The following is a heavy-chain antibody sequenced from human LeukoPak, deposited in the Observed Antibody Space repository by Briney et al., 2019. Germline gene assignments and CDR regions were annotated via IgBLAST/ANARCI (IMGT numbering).Heavy chain of an antibody. V-gene: IGHV4-59*11. Sequence: SETLSLTCTVSGGSLNSHYWSWIRQPPGKGLEWIGYIYYSGSTNYNPSLKSRVTISVDTSKNQFSLKLSSVTAADTAVYYCARVNYYDSSYYFDYWGQGTLVTVSS. J-gene: IGHJ4*02. CDR3: ARVNYYDSSYYFDY. CDR1: GGSLNSHY. CDR2: IYYSGST. D-gene: IGHD3-22*01.